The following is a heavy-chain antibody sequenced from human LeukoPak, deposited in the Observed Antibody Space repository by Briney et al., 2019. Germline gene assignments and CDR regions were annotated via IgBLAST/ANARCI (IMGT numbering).Heavy chain of an antibody. CDR3: ASILWLYYYGRGDAFDI. D-gene: IGHD3-10*02. Sequence: GGSLRLSCAASGFTFSDFWMSWVRQAPGKGLEWVANIKKDGSEKYYVDSVEGRFTISRDNAKNSLYLQMSSLRAEDTAVYYCASILWLYYYGRGDAFDIWGQGTMVTVSS. CDR2: IKKDGSEK. V-gene: IGHV3-7*01. J-gene: IGHJ3*02. CDR1: GFTFSDFW.